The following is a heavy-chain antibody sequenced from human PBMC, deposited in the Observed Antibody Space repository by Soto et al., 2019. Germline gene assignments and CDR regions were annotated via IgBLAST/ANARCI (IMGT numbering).Heavy chain of an antibody. J-gene: IGHJ6*02. Sequence: QVQLVQSGAEVKKPGASVKVSCKASGYTFTSYDINWVRQATGQGLEWMGWMNPNSGNTGYAQKFQGRVTMTRNTSISTVYMELSSLRSEDTAVYYCARGQPASYGYSYYYGMDVWGQGTTVTVSS. CDR3: ARGQPASYGYSYYYGMDV. V-gene: IGHV1-8*01. CDR1: GYTFTSYD. CDR2: MNPNSGNT. D-gene: IGHD5-18*01.